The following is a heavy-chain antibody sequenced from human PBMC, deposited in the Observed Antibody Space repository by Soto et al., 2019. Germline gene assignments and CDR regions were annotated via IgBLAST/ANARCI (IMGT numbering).Heavy chain of an antibody. CDR3: ARHHVRGRTIAGAAEF. J-gene: IGHJ4*02. CDR2: INYSGNT. Sequence: QVQLQQWGAGLLKPSETLSLTCAVYGGSLSGYYWSWIRQPPGKALEWIGEINYSGNTNYNPSLKSRVTISVDTSKNQLCLNLSSVTAADTAMYYCARHHVRGRTIAGAAEFWGQGTLVTVSS. D-gene: IGHD1-26*01. V-gene: IGHV4-34*01. CDR1: GGSLSGYY.